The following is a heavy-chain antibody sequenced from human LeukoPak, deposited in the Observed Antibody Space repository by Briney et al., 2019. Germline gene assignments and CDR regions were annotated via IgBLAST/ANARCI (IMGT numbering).Heavy chain of an antibody. CDR3: ARDARTAYGMDV. J-gene: IGHJ6*02. Sequence: PGGSRSPSCPPSGFTPATYSMSWDRQPPGKGMGWISYIRSSSTTIYYADSVKGRFTISRDNAKSSLFLQMNSLRDEDTAVYYCARDARTAYGMDVWGQGTTVTVSS. D-gene: IGHD1-14*01. CDR1: GFTPATYS. CDR2: IRSSSTTI. V-gene: IGHV3-48*02.